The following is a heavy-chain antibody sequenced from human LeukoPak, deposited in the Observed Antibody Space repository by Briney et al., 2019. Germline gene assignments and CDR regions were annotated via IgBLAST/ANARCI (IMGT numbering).Heavy chain of an antibody. V-gene: IGHV3-9*01. D-gene: IGHD4-23*01. CDR3: AKDGAVVTPALGYAFDI. J-gene: IGHJ3*02. CDR2: ISWNSGSI. CDR1: GFTFSIYA. Sequence: PGGSLRLSCAASGFTFSIYAMHWVRQAPGKGLEWVSGISWNSGSIGYADSVKGRFTISRDNAKNSLYLQMNSLRAEDTALYYCAKDGAVVTPALGYAFDIWGQGTMVTVSS.